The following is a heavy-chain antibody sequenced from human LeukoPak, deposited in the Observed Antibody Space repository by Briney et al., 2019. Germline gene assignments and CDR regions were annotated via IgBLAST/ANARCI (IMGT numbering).Heavy chain of an antibody. D-gene: IGHD6-13*01. CDR2: TYYRSKWYS. CDR3: ARYTSSWFFDS. V-gene: IGHV6-1*01. J-gene: IGHJ4*02. Sequence: SQTLSLTCAISGDSVSSTSAAWKWIRQSASRGLEWLGRTYYRSKWYSDYAVSVRGRITVSPDTSTNQFSLQLNSVTPEDTAVYYCARYTSSWFFDSWGLGTLVTVSS. CDR1: GDSVSSTSAA.